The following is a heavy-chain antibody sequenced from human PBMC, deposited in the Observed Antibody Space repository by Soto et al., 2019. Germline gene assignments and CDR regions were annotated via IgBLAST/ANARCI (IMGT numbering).Heavy chain of an antibody. CDR3: ARVERGTATTVVDAFDI. Sequence: QVQLQQWGAGLLKPSETLSLTCAVYGGFVSSGSYYWSWIRQPPGKGLEWIGEMSHSGGTHFNPSLKVRVTRSVESSKNQFSLKMSSVTAADTALYYCARVERGTATTVVDAFDIWGPGTMGTVSS. J-gene: IGHJ3*02. CDR1: GGFVSSGSYY. CDR2: MSHSGGT. D-gene: IGHD1-1*01. V-gene: IGHV4-34*01.